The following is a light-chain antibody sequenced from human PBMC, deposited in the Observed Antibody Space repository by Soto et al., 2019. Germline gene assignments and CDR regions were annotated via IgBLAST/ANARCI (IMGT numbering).Light chain of an antibody. CDR2: HAS. CDR1: QRINNW. CDR3: QQYSGFSEWT. V-gene: IGKV1-5*01. J-gene: IGKJ1*01. Sequence: DIQMTQSPSTLAASAGGRVTITCRASQRINNWLAWYQQKPGKAPKLLIYHASTLQTGVPSRFSGSGSGTEFTLTISTLQADDFATYYCQQYSGFSEWTFGQGTKVDIK.